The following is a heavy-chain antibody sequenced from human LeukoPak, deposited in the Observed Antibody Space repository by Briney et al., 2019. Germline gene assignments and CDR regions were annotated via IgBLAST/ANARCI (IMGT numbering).Heavy chain of an antibody. J-gene: IGHJ6*03. V-gene: IGHV1-69*05. CDR1: GGTFSSYA. CDR3: ARSSQPLVRPDYYYYYMDV. CDR2: IIPIFGAA. D-gene: IGHD6-13*01. Sequence: SVKVSCKASGGTFSSYAISWVRQAPGQGFEWMGGIIPIFGAANYAQKFQGRVTITTDESTSTASMELSSLRSDDTAVYYCARSSQPLVRPDYYYYYMDVWGKGTTVTVSS.